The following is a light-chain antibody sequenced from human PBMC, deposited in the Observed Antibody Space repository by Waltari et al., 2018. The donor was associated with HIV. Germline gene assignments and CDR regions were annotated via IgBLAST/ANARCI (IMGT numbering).Light chain of an antibody. CDR1: SSNIGAGYD. Sequence: QSVLTQPPSVSGAPGQRVTISCTGSSNIGAGYDVQWYQQLPGTAPNLLIFGSNHRPSGLPARFSGSKACASASLAIAGLKADGEADYYCQSYDNSVSDSVVFGGGTKVTVL. CDR3: QSYDNSVSDSVV. CDR2: GSN. V-gene: IGLV1-40*01. J-gene: IGLJ3*02.